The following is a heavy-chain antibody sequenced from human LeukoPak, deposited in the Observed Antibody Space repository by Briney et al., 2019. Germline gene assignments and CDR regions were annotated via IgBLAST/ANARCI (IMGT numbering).Heavy chain of an antibody. D-gene: IGHD1-20*01. CDR1: GFTVSSNY. Sequence: GGSLRLSCAASGFTVSSNYMSWVRKAPGKGLEWVSVIYSGGSTYYADSVKGRFTISRDNSKNTLYLQMNSLRAEDTAVYYCARGRNWNYNYYYMDVWGKGTTVTVSS. CDR3: ARGRNWNYNYYYMDV. J-gene: IGHJ6*03. V-gene: IGHV3-53*01. CDR2: IYSGGST.